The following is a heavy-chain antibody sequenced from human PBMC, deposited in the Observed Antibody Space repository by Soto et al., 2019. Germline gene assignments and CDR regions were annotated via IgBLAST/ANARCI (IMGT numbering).Heavy chain of an antibody. CDR2: TSGSGTTI. J-gene: IGHJ6*03. V-gene: IGHV3-48*01. CDR3: AKTVVPTALYYHYMDV. D-gene: IGHD2-21*02. CDR1: GFTFSSYS. Sequence: PGGSLRLSCAASGFTFSSYSLNWVRQTPGKGLEWISYTSGSGTTIYYADSVKGRFTISRDNAKNMLHLQMNSLRAEDTAVYYCAKTVVPTALYYHYMDVWGKGTTVTVSS.